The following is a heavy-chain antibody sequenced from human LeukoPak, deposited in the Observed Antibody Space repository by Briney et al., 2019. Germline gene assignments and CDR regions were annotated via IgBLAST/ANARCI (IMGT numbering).Heavy chain of an antibody. Sequence: SETLSLTCAVYGGSFRGYYWSWIRQPPGKGLEWIGEINHSGSTNYNPSLKSRVTISVDTSKNQFSLKLSAVTAADTAVDHCARGRPWLRFDYWGQGTLVTVSS. CDR2: INHSGST. CDR1: GGSFRGYY. V-gene: IGHV4-34*01. J-gene: IGHJ4*02. CDR3: ARGRPWLRFDY. D-gene: IGHD5-12*01.